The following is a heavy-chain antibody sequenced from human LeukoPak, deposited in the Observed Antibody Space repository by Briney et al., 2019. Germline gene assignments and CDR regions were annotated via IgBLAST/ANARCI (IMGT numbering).Heavy chain of an antibody. D-gene: IGHD6-13*01. CDR3: ARVTDRGSWYIDY. J-gene: IGHJ4*02. CDR1: GYSFTNSFTSYW. V-gene: IGHV5-51*01. Sequence: GESLKISCKGSGYSFTNSFTSYWIGWVRQMPGKGLEWMGIIYPGDSDTRYSPSFQGQVTISADKSISTAFLQWGSLKASDTAIFYCARVTDRGSWYIDYWGQGTLITVSS. CDR2: IYPGDSDT.